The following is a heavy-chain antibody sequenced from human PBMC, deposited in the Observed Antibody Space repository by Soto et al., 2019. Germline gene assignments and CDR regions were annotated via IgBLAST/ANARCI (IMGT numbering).Heavy chain of an antibody. D-gene: IGHD6-13*01. CDR3: TRGGVGTTGSCDF. CDR1: GFAFGGFT. J-gene: IGHJ4*02. V-gene: IGHV3-23*01. Sequence: VQVLEPGGGLVQPGGSLRLSCSVSGFAFGGFTMTWVRQAPGKGLEWVSSISGSAARTYYADSVQGRFTISRDNSKSTLYLQMNSLRVEDTAEYYCTRGGVGTTGSCDFWGQGTLVAVSS. CDR2: ISGSAART.